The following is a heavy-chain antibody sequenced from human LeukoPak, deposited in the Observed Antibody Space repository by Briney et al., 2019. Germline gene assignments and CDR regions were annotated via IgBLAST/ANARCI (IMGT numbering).Heavy chain of an antibody. D-gene: IGHD6-19*01. CDR1: GNTLHTPA. J-gene: IGHJ4*02. CDR2: SSLANGNT. CDR3: TTGEAGFSRYEY. Sequence: GASVKVSCKISGNTLHTPAITWVRQAPREGLEWMGWSSLANGNTNYAQKLQGRVTMTIDISTSTAYVELRSLGSDDTAIYYCTTGEAGFSRYEYWGQGTVVTVSS. V-gene: IGHV1-18*01.